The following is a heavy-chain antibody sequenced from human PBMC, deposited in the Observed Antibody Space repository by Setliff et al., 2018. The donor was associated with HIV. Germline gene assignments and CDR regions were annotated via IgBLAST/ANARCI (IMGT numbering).Heavy chain of an antibody. D-gene: IGHD4-17*01. Sequence: PSETLSLTCAVSGGSISSSNWWSWVRQPPGKGLEWIGEIYHRGSANYNPSLKSRVTMSVDTSKTQFSLILRSVTAADSAVYYCARLDCSDRRGGDYWGQGTLVTVSS. V-gene: IGHV4-4*02. CDR1: GGSISSSNW. CDR2: IYHRGSA. J-gene: IGHJ4*02. CDR3: ARLDCSDRRGGDY.